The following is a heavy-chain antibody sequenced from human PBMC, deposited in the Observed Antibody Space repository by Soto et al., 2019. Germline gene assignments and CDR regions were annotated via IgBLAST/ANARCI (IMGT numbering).Heavy chain of an antibody. J-gene: IGHJ6*03. CDR1: GFTVSSNY. D-gene: IGHD3-3*01. V-gene: IGHV3-53*04. CDR2: IYSGGST. Sequence: EVQLVESGGGLVQPGGSLRLSCAASGFTVSSNYMSWVRQAPGKGLEWVSVIYSGGSTYYADSVKGRFTISRHNSKNALYLQMNSRRAEDTAVYYCARGEKGVYDFWSEYYYYMDVWGKGTTVTVSS. CDR3: ARGEKGVYDFWSEYYYYMDV.